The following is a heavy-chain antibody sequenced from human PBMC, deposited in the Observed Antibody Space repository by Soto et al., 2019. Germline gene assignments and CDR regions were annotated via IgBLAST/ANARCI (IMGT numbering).Heavy chain of an antibody. CDR3: ARGVMAYNWFGL. Sequence: PGGSLRLSCAASGFTVSDKYMSWVRQVPGKGLEWVSVIYTAGSTYYVDSVKDRFTISRDNSKNTLHLQMNSLRVEDTAVYYCARGVMAYNWFGLWGQGILVTVSS. J-gene: IGHJ5*02. D-gene: IGHD3-16*01. CDR1: GFTVSDKY. CDR2: IYTAGST. V-gene: IGHV3-66*01.